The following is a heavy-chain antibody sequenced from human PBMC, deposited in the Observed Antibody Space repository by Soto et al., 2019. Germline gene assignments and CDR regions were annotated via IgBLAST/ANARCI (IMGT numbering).Heavy chain of an antibody. CDR3: ARDTFPHEHIVATISYGMDV. CDR1: GGSVSSGSYY. D-gene: IGHD5-12*01. CDR2: IYYSGST. J-gene: IGHJ6*02. Sequence: QVQLQESGPGLVKPSETLSLTCTVSGGSVSSGSYYWSWIRQPPGKGLEWIGYIYYSGSTNYNPSLKSRVTISVDTSKNQFSLKLSSVTAADTAVYYCARDTFPHEHIVATISYGMDVWGQGTTVTVSS. V-gene: IGHV4-61*01.